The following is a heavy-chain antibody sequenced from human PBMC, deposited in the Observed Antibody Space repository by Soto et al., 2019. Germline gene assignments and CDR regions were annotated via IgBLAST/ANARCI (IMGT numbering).Heavy chain of an antibody. Sequence: QLQLQESGSGLVKPSQTLSLTCAVSGGSISSGGYSWSWIRQPPGKGLEWIGYIYHSGSTYYNPSLTRRVTISVDRSENQFSLRLRSVTAADTAVYYCAGGIAARPLGYWGQGTLVTVSS. CDR3: AGGIAARPLGY. CDR2: IYHSGST. J-gene: IGHJ4*02. D-gene: IGHD6-6*01. V-gene: IGHV4-30-2*01. CDR1: GGSISSGGYS.